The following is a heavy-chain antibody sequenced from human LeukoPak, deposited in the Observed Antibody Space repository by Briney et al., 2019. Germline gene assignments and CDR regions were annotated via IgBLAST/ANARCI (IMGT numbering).Heavy chain of an antibody. CDR3: ARGTGAALVQAYYFDY. CDR1: GFTFSSYS. CDR2: ISSSSTYI. J-gene: IGHJ4*02. D-gene: IGHD3/OR15-3a*01. Sequence: GGSLILSCAASGFTFSSYSMNWVRQAPGKGLEWVSSISSSSTYIYYADSVKGRFTISRDNANNSLYLQMNSLRAEDTAVYYCARGTGAALVQAYYFDYWGQGTLVTVSS. V-gene: IGHV3-21*01.